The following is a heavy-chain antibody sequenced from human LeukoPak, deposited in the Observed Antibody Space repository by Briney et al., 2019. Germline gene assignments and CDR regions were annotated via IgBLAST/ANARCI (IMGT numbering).Heavy chain of an antibody. D-gene: IGHD1-26*01. CDR3: ARGRSPSGSTRGAFDI. CDR1: GYTFTGYY. J-gene: IGHJ3*02. CDR2: INPNSGGT. Sequence: ASVKVSCKASGYTFTGYYVHWVRQAPGQGLEWMGWINPNSGGTNYAQKFQGRVTMTRDTSISTAYMELSRLRSDDTAVYYCARGRSPSGSTRGAFDIWGQGTMVTVSS. V-gene: IGHV1-2*02.